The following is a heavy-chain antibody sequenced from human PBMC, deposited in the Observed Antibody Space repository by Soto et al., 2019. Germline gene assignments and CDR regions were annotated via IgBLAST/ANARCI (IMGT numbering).Heavy chain of an antibody. CDR2: INHSGST. CDR1: GGTISGYY. CDR3: ARVPRYDSSGYNHNNGMDV. Sequence: PSETLSLTCATYGGTISGYYYYWIRQPPGKGLEWIGEINHSGSTNYNPSLKSRVTISVDTSKNQFSLKLSSVTAADTAVYYCARVPRYDSSGYNHNNGMDVWGQGTTVTVSS. J-gene: IGHJ6*02. V-gene: IGHV4-34*01. D-gene: IGHD3-22*01.